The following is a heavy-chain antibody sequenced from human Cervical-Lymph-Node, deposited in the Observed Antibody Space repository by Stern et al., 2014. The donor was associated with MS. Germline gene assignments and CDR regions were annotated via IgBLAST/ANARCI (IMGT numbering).Heavy chain of an antibody. CDR3: ARDFYGSGSYDDAFDI. CDR2: INVFNGNT. D-gene: IGHD3-10*01. J-gene: IGHJ3*02. CDR1: GYTFTRFG. Sequence: QVQLVQSGAEVKKPGASVKISCKASGYTFTRFGIHWVRQARGQRPEWMGWINVFNGNTKYSPKLQGRVVITRDTSASTAHMELSSLRLEDTAVYYCARDFYGSGSYDDAFDIWGQGTMVTVSS. V-gene: IGHV1-3*01.